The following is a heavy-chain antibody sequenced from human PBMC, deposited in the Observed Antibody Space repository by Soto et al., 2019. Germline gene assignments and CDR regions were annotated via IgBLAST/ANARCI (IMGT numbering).Heavy chain of an antibody. J-gene: IGHJ3*02. Sequence: SDTLSLSCAVSGVSIRGSNWWSWVRPPPGKGLEWIGEIYHTGSTNYNSSLKSRATISLDKSQNQFSLNLRSVTAADTAVYYCARALHSGDALDIWGQGTMVTV. V-gene: IGHV4-4*02. CDR2: IYHTGST. CDR1: GVSIRGSNW. CDR3: ARALHSGDALDI.